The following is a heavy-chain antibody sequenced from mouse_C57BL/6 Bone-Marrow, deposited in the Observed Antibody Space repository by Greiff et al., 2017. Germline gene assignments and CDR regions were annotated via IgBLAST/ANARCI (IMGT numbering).Heavy chain of an antibody. CDR3: AHCYGGRYWYFDV. Sequence: VQLQQSGPGLAKPSQTLSLTCSVTGYSITSDYWNWIRKFPGNKLEYMGYISYSGSTYYNPSLKSRISITRDTSKNQYYLQLNSVTTEDTATYYCAHCYGGRYWYFDVWGTGTTVTVSS. D-gene: IGHD1-1*01. V-gene: IGHV3-8*01. CDR2: ISYSGST. J-gene: IGHJ1*03. CDR1: GYSITSDY.